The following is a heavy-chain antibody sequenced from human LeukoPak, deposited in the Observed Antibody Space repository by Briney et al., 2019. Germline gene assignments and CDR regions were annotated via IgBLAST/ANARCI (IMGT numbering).Heavy chain of an antibody. V-gene: IGHV3-66*01. CDR2: IYSGGST. CDR1: GFTVSRNY. J-gene: IGHJ5*02. D-gene: IGHD5-12*01. CDR3: ATYSGYDLDAWFDP. Sequence: PGGSLRLSCAASGFTVSRNYMSWVRQAPGKGLEWVSVIYSGGSTYYAGSVKGRFTISRDNTKNTLNLQMNSLRAEDTAVYYCATYSGYDLDAWFDPWGQGTLVTVSS.